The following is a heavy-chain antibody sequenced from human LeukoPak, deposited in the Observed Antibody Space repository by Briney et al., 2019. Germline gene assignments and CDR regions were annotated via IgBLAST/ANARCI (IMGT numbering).Heavy chain of an antibody. V-gene: IGHV3-23*01. D-gene: IGHD2-21*02. J-gene: IGHJ3*02. CDR3: ATNAPPYCGGDCYSDAFDI. CDR2: ISGSGGST. CDR1: GFTFSSYA. Sequence: GGALRLSCAASGFTFSSYAMSWVRQAPGKGLEWVPAISGSGGSTYYADSVKGRFTISRDNSKNTLYLQMNSLRAEDTAVYYCATNAPPYCGGDCYSDAFDIWGQGTMVTVSS.